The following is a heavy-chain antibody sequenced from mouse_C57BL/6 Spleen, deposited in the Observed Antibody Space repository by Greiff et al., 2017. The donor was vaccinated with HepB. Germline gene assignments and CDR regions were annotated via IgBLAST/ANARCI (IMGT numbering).Heavy chain of an antibody. CDR2: ISSGGSYT. V-gene: IGHV5-6*02. CDR3: ARRSKNYAMDY. CDR1: GFTFRSYG. D-gene: IGHD2-5*01. Sequence: EVKLMESGGDLVKPGGSLKLSCAASGFTFRSYGMSWVRQTPDKRLEWVATISSGGSYTYYPDSVKGRFTISRDNAKNTLYLQMSSLKSEDTAMYYCARRSKNYAMDYWGQGTSVTVSS. J-gene: IGHJ4*01.